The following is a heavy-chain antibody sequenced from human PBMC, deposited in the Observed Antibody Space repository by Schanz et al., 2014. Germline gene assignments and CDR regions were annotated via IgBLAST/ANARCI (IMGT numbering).Heavy chain of an antibody. D-gene: IGHD6-13*01. CDR3: VKDLAAVGVFDY. J-gene: IGHJ4*02. CDR2: IYYNGTNK. CDR1: GFNFSNYD. Sequence: QVQLVESGGGVVQPGRSLRLSCAASGFNFSNYDIHWVRQAPGKGLEWVALIYYNGTNKYYADSVKGRFTISRDNSRNTVYLQMSSLRAEDTAVYYCVKDLAAVGVFDYWGQGSLVTVSS. V-gene: IGHV3-30*18.